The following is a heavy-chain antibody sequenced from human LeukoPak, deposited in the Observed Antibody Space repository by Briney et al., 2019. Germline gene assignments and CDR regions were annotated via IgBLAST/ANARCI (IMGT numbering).Heavy chain of an antibody. Sequence: GGSLRLSCAASGFTVSSNYMSWVRQAPGKGLEWVSAISGSGGSTYYADSVKGRFTISRDNSKNTLYLQMNSLRAEDTAVYYCAKDAPMYYDILRPYDYWGQGTLVTVSS. D-gene: IGHD3-9*01. J-gene: IGHJ4*02. CDR1: GFTVSSNY. CDR3: AKDAPMYYDILRPYDY. CDR2: ISGSGGST. V-gene: IGHV3-23*01.